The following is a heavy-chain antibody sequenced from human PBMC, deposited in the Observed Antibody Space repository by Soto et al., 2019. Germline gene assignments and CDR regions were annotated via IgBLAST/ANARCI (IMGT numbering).Heavy chain of an antibody. CDR2: INHSGST. CDR3: ARNAGLRSDY. CDR1: GGSFSGYY. D-gene: IGHD3-16*01. V-gene: IGHV4-34*01. J-gene: IGHJ4*02. Sequence: LSLTCAVYGGSFSGYYWSWIRQPPGKGLEWIGEINHSGSTNYNPSLKSRVTISVDTSKNQFSLKLSSVTAADTAVYYCARNAGLRSDYWGQGTLVTVSS.